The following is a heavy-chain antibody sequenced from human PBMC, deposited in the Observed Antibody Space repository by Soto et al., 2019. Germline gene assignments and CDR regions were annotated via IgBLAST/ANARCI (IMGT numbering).Heavy chain of an antibody. Sequence: QVQLVESGGGVVQPGKSLRLSCGVSGLNFRSYGMHWVRQAPGKGLEWVAVMWYDGYNTYYAESVKGRFTISRDSSKNTLYLQMNSLRAEDMAVYYCARTGVVAATIDYWGQGTLVTVSS. J-gene: IGHJ4*02. D-gene: IGHD2-15*01. CDR2: MWYDGYNT. CDR1: GLNFRSYG. CDR3: ARTGVVAATIDY. V-gene: IGHV3-33*01.